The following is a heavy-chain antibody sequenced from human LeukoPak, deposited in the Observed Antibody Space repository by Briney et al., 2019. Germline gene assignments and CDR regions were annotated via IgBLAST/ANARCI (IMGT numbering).Heavy chain of an antibody. J-gene: IGHJ4*02. Sequence: PGGSLRLSCAASGFTFSSYAMSWVRQAPGKGLEWVSAISGSGGSTYYADSVEGRFTISRDNSKNTLYLQMNSLRAEDTAVYYCARGSTYYDSSGQVPFDYWGQGTLVTVSS. V-gene: IGHV3-23*01. CDR1: GFTFSSYA. D-gene: IGHD3-22*01. CDR2: ISGSGGST. CDR3: ARGSTYYDSSGQVPFDY.